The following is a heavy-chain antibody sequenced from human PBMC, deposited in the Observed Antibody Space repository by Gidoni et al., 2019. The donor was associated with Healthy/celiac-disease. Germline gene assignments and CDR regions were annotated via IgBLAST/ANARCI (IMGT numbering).Heavy chain of an antibody. J-gene: IGHJ4*02. CDR3: ARGPGGGFYFDY. V-gene: IGHV3-30-3*01. D-gene: IGHD3-16*01. CDR1: GFTFSSYA. Sequence: QVQLVESVVGVVQPGRSLRLSCAASGFTFSSYAMHWVRQAPGKGLEWVAVISYDGSNKYYADSVKGRFTISRDNSKNTLYLQMNSLRAEDTAVYYCARGPGGGFYFDYWGQGTLVTVSS. CDR2: ISYDGSNK.